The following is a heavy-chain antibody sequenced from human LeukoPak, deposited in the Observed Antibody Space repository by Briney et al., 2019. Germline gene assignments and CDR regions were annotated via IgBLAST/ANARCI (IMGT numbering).Heavy chain of an antibody. CDR2: IKDDGRDK. CDR3: ARDNYRVFDY. Sequence: GGSLRLSCVVSGLTFSNYWMTWVRQAPGKGLEWVANIKDDGRDKNCVASVKGRFTISRDNAKNSVYLQMNSLRAEDTAVYYCARDNYRVFDYWGQGTLVTVSS. V-gene: IGHV3-7*01. CDR1: GLTFSNYW. J-gene: IGHJ4*02. D-gene: IGHD1-1*01.